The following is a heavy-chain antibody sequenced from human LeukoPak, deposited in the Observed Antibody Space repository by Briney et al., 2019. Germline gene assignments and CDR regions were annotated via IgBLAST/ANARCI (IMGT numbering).Heavy chain of an antibody. D-gene: IGHD2-2*01. CDR1: DYTFNSYS. V-gene: IGHV1-18*01. CDR3: AREWKYCRSTSWGYYFDY. CDR2: ISTYNGNT. J-gene: IGHJ4*02. Sequence: GASVKVSCKASDYTFNSYSVSWVRQSPGQGLEWMGWISTYNGNTNYSQKLQGRVTMTTDTSTRSAYMELRSLRSDDTAVYYCAREWKYCRSTSWGYYFDYWRQGTLVTVSS.